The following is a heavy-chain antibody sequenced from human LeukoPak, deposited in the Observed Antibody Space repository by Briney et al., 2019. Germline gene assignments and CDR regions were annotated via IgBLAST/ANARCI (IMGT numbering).Heavy chain of an antibody. CDR1: GFTFSSYA. D-gene: IGHD3/OR15-3a*01. J-gene: IGHJ4*02. V-gene: IGHV3-30-3*01. Sequence: GSLRLSCAASGFTFSSYAMHWVRQAPGKGLEWVAVISYDGSNKYYADSVKGRFTISRDNSKNTLYLQMNSLRAEDMVVYYCAKDREDIILILDYWGQGTLVTVSS. CDR2: ISYDGSNK. CDR3: AKDREDIILILDY.